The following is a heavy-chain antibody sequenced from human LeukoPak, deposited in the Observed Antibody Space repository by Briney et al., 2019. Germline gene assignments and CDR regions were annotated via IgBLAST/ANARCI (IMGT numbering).Heavy chain of an antibody. V-gene: IGHV1-18*01. CDR1: GYTFTNFG. D-gene: IGHD2-15*01. J-gene: IGHJ4*02. Sequence: ASVTVSFKASGYTFTNFGIRWVRQAPGQGGEGMGWISAYNGNTNYTQKLQGRVTMTTDTSTNTAYMELRSLRSDDTAVYYCARGPYCSGDTCYSQFFDYWGQGTLVTVSS. CDR2: ISAYNGNT. CDR3: ARGPYCSGDTCYSQFFDY.